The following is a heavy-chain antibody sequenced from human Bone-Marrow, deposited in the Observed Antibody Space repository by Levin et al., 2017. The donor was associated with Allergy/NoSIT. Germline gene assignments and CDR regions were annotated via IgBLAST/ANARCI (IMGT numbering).Heavy chain of an antibody. V-gene: IGHV2-26*01. Sequence: SGPTLVKPTETLTLTCTVSGFSLSNARMGVSWIRQPPGKALEWLAHIFSNDEKSYSTSLKSRLTISKDTSKSQVVLTMTNMDPVDTATYYCARIRGPYDYVWGSYRPGLRYFDYWGQGTLVTVSS. CDR2: IFSNDEK. CDR3: ARIRGPYDYVWGSYRPGLRYFDY. J-gene: IGHJ4*02. CDR1: GFSLSNARMG. D-gene: IGHD3-16*02.